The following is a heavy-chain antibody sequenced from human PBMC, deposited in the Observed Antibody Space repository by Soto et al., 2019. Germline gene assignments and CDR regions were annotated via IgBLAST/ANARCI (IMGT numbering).Heavy chain of an antibody. CDR3: ARAQENPVIRWCGSYYYYGMEL. Sequence: ASVKVSCKASGCSLTSYYMHWVRQAPGQVPEWLGIINPSGTSTTYAQKFQDRVTMTRDTSTSTVYRELSSLGSEDTAVYYCARAQENPVIRWCGSYYYYGMELWGQGTTVTVSS. CDR1: GCSLTSYY. J-gene: IGHJ6*01. V-gene: IGHV1-46*01. D-gene: IGHD3-10*01. CDR2: INPSGTST.